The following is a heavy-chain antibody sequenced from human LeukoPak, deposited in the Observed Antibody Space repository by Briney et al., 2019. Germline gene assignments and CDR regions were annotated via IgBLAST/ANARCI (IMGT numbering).Heavy chain of an antibody. Sequence: ASVKVSCKASGYTFTSYYMHWVRQAPGQGLELMGIINPSGGSTSYAQRFRGRVTMTRDTSTSTVYMELSSLRSEDTAVYYCARGQGGGGYSYGYPHYFDYWGQGTLVTVSS. CDR1: GYTFTSYY. D-gene: IGHD5-18*01. V-gene: IGHV1-46*01. CDR2: INPSGGST. J-gene: IGHJ4*02. CDR3: ARGQGGGGYSYGYPHYFDY.